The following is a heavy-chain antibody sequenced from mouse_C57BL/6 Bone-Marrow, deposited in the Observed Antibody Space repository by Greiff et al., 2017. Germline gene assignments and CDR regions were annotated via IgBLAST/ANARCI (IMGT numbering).Heavy chain of an antibody. J-gene: IGHJ4*01. D-gene: IGHD2-5*01. CDR2: INPYNGGT. Sequence: VQLQQSGPVLVKPGASVKMSCKASGYTFTDYYMNWVKQSHGKSLEWIGVINPYNGGTSYNQKFKGKATLTVDKSSSTAYMELNSLTSEDSAVYYCARAPGSNYDAMDYWGQGTSVTVSS. CDR3: ARAPGSNYDAMDY. CDR1: GYTFTDYY. V-gene: IGHV1-19*01.